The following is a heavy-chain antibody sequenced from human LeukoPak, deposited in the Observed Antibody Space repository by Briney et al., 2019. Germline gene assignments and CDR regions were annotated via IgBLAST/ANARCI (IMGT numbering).Heavy chain of an antibody. CDR2: IYPGDSDT. D-gene: IGHD4-23*01. CDR1: GYSFTSYW. V-gene: IGHV5-51*01. Sequence: GESLKISYKGSGYSFTSYWIGWVRQMPGKGLEWMGIIYPGDSDTRYSPSFQGQVTISADKSISTAYLQWSSLKASDTAMYYCARRVGYGGNSVWFDPWGQGTLVTVSS. CDR3: ARRVGYGGNSVWFDP. J-gene: IGHJ5*02.